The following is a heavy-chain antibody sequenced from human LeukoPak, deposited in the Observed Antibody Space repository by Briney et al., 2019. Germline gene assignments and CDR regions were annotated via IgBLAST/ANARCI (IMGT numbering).Heavy chain of an antibody. J-gene: IGHJ5*02. CDR2: IYPGDSDT. V-gene: IGHV5-51*01. Sequence: GESLKISCKGSGYSFTSYWIGWVRQMPGKGLEWMGIIYPGDSDTRYSPSFQGQVTISADKPISTAYLQWSSLKASDTAMYYCARLLIPRMSHDYGDYAAANWFDPWGQGTLVTVSS. CDR3: ARLLIPRMSHDYGDYAAANWFDP. CDR1: GYSFTSYW. D-gene: IGHD4-17*01.